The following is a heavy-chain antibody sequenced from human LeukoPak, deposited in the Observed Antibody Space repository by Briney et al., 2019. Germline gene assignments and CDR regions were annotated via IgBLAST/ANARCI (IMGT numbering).Heavy chain of an antibody. CDR2: IYYSGTT. Sequence: SETLSLTCTVSGGSVSSGSYYWSWIRQPPGKGLEWIGYIYYSGTTYYNPSLMSRITISVDTSKNQFSLKLSSVTAADTAVYYCARGGYYFYYGMDVWGQGTTVTVSS. V-gene: IGHV4-61*01. J-gene: IGHJ6*02. CDR3: ARGGYYFYYGMDV. CDR1: GGSVSSGSYY.